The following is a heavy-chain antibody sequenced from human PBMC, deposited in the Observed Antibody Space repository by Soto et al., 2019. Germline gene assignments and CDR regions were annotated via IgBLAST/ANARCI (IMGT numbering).Heavy chain of an antibody. CDR1: GGSISSGGYY. J-gene: IGHJ4*02. CDR3: AREWRDYYFDY. CDR2: IYYSGST. V-gene: IGHV4-31*03. Sequence: QVQLQESGPGLVKPSQTLSLTCTVSGGSISSGGYYWSWIRQHPGKGLEWIGYIYYSGSTYYNPSPKXRXTXPXXTAKNLCSLKLSSVTAADTAVYYCAREWRDYYFDYWGQGTLVTVSS.